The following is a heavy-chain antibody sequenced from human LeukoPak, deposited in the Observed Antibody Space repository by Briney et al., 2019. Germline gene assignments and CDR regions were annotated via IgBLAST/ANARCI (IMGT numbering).Heavy chain of an antibody. CDR3: ARDRYYYDSSARYFDY. Sequence: SETLSLTCTVSGGSISSYYWSWLRQPAGKGLEWIGRIHTSGSTNYSPSLKSRVTISVDTSKNQFSLKLSSVTAADTAVYYCARDRYYYDSSARYFDYWGQGTLVTVSS. J-gene: IGHJ4*02. D-gene: IGHD3-22*01. CDR1: GGSISSYY. V-gene: IGHV4-4*07. CDR2: IHTSGST.